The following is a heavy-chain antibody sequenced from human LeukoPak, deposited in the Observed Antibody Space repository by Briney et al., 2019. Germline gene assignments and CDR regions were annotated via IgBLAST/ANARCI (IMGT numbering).Heavy chain of an antibody. D-gene: IGHD3-3*01. V-gene: IGHV1-2*06. CDR2: IIPNSGGT. Sequence: EASVKVSXKASGYTFTGYYMHWVRQAPGQGLEWMGRIIPNSGGTKYAQKFQGRVTMTRDTSITTAYMELSRLRSDDTAVYYCARDRAYDREFDSWGQGTLVTVSS. J-gene: IGHJ4*02. CDR3: ARDRAYDREFDS. CDR1: GYTFTGYY.